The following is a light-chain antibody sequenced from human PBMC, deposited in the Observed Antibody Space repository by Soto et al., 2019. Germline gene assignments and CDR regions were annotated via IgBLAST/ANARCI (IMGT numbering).Light chain of an antibody. CDR3: QKHNNWPPIT. V-gene: IGKV3-15*01. CDR2: GAS. J-gene: IGKJ5*01. Sequence: EIVMTQSPATLSVSPGESSTLSWRARQSVSSNLSWYQQKPGQAPRILIYGASTRATGISARFSGSGSGTEFTLTISSLQSEDFAVYYCQKHNNWPPITVGQGRRLVIK. CDR1: QSVSSN.